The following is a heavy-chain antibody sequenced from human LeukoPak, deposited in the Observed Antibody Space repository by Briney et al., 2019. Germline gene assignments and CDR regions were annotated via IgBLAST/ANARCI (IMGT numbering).Heavy chain of an antibody. Sequence: GGSLRLSCAASGFTFSDYYMSWIRQAPGKGLEWGSYISSSGSTIYYADSVKGQFTISRDNAKNSLYLQMNSLRAEDTAVYHCAREEDVDGYEGDAFDIWGQGTMVTVSS. CDR1: GFTFSDYY. CDR3: AREEDVDGYEGDAFDI. CDR2: ISSSGSTI. J-gene: IGHJ3*02. V-gene: IGHV3-11*01. D-gene: IGHD5-24*01.